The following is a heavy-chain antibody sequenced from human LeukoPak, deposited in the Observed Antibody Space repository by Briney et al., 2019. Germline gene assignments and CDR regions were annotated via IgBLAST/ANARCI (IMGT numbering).Heavy chain of an antibody. CDR1: GFNFTSSV. D-gene: IGHD5-18*01. J-gene: IGHJ6*02. Sequence: SVRVSCKATGFNFTSSVVKWVRQARGQRLEWIGRSVVGSGNTNYAQKIQERVTITRDMSTSTAYMELSSLRCEDTAVYYCAAGLEDTAMVTADYYYYGMDVWGQGTTVTVSS. CDR2: SVVGSGNT. V-gene: IGHV1-58*01. CDR3: AAGLEDTAMVTADYYYYGMDV.